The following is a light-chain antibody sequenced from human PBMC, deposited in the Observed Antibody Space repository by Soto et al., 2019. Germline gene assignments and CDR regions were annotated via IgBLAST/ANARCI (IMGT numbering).Light chain of an antibody. CDR1: SSDVGGYNY. CDR3: SSYAGSYSGV. Sequence: QSALTQPPSASGSPGQSVTISCTGTSSDVGGYNYVSWYQQHPDKAPKLMIYEVNKRPSGVPDRFSGSKSGNTASLTVSGLQADDEADYYCSSYAGSYSGVFGGGTKVTVL. J-gene: IGLJ3*02. CDR2: EVN. V-gene: IGLV2-8*01.